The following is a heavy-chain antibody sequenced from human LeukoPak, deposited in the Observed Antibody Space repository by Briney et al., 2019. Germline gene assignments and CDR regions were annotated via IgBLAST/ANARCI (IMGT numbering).Heavy chain of an antibody. CDR1: GFTFTNYW. V-gene: IGHV3-7*03. D-gene: IGHD2-15*01. Sequence: SGGSLRLSCVASGFTFTNYWMNWVRQTPGKGLEWVANIKPDGSEKYYVDSVKGRFTISGDNAKNSLYLQMDSLRAEDTAVYYCARILAWGQGTLVTVSS. J-gene: IGHJ5*02. CDR3: ARILA. CDR2: IKPDGSEK.